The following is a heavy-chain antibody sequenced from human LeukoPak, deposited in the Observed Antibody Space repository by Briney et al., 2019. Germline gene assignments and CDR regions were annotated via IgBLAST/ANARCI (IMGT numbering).Heavy chain of an antibody. CDR1: GFTFSSYG. D-gene: IGHD2-21*02. CDR3: ARVLCGGDCYAGYFDY. V-gene: IGHV3-33*01. Sequence: GGSLRLPCAASGFTFSSYGMHWVRQAPGKGLEWVAVIWYDGSNKYYADSVKGRFTISRDNSKNTLYLQMNSLRAEDTAVYYCARVLCGGDCYAGYFDYWGQGTLVTVSS. CDR2: IWYDGSNK. J-gene: IGHJ4*02.